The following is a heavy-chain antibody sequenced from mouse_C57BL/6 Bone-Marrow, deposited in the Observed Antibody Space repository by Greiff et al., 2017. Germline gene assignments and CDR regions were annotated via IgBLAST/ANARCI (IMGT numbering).Heavy chain of an antibody. CDR3: ARNYGFAY. CDR2: ISSGSSTI. CDR1: GFTFSDYG. Sequence: VQLKESGGGLVKPGGSLKLSCAASGFTFSDYGMHWVRQAPEKGLEWVAYISSGSSTIYYADTVKGRFTFSGDNAKNTLFLQMTSLRSEDTAVYYCARNYGFAYWGQGTLVTVSA. J-gene: IGHJ3*01. V-gene: IGHV5-17*01. D-gene: IGHD2-4*01.